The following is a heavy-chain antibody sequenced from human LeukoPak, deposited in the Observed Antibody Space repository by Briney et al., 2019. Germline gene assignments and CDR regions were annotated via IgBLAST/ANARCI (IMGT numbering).Heavy chain of an antibody. D-gene: IGHD5-18*01. CDR3: AKDRLDTSMIIES. Sequence: GGSLRLSCAASGFNFLSYGMHWVRQTPGRGLEWVTFIRFDGSNKYYADSVKGRFTISRDNSKNTLSLQMNSLRAEDTAVYYCAKDRLDTSMIIESWGQGTLVSVSS. CDR1: GFNFLSYG. CDR2: IRFDGSNK. J-gene: IGHJ4*02. V-gene: IGHV3-30*02.